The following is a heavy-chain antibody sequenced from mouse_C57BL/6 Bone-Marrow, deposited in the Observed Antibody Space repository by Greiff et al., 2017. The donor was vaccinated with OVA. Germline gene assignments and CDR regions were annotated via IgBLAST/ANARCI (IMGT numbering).Heavy chain of an antibody. D-gene: IGHD1-1*01. Sequence: VNVVESGPGLVAPSQSLSITCTVSGFSLTSYAISWVRQPPGKGLEWLGVIWTGGGTNYNSALKSRLSISKDNSKSQVFLKMNSLQTDDTARYYCARKITTGDYAMDYWGQGTSVTVSS. CDR1: GFSLTSYA. V-gene: IGHV2-9-1*01. J-gene: IGHJ4*01. CDR3: ARKITTGDYAMDY. CDR2: IWTGGGT.